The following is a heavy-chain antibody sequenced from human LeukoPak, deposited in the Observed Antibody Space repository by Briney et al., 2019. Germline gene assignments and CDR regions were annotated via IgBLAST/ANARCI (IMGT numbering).Heavy chain of an antibody. J-gene: IGHJ6*03. V-gene: IGHV4-34*01. CDR2: INHSGST. CDR1: GGSFSGYY. CDR3: ARLIPSSWYTYYYYYMDV. D-gene: IGHD6-13*01. Sequence: PSETLSLTCAVYGGSFSGYYWSWIRQPPGKGLEWIGEINHSGSTNYNPSLKSRVTISVDTSKNQFSLKLSSVTAADTDVYYCARLIPSSWYTYYYYYMDVWGKGTTVTVSS.